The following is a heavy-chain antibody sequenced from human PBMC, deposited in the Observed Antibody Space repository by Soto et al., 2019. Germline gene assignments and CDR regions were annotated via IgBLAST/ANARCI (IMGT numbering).Heavy chain of an antibody. CDR2: IYHSGST. D-gene: IGHD2-2*01. J-gene: IGHJ6*02. CDR3: ARVSVPAASYYYYGMDV. V-gene: IGHV4-4*02. Sequence: PSETLSLTCAVSGGSISSGGYSWSWVRQPPGKGLEWIGEIYHSGSTNYNPSLKSRVTISVDKSKNQFSLKLSSVTAADTAVYYCARVSVPAASYYYYGMDVWGQGTTVTVS. CDR1: GGSISSGGYS.